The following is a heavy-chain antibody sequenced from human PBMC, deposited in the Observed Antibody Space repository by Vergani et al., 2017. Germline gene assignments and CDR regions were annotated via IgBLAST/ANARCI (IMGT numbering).Heavy chain of an antibody. Sequence: QVQLVESGGGVVQRGRSLRLSCATSGFTLSNYDMQWIRQGPGKGLEFVAFIQFDGSNQYYADSVKGRFTLSRDFSKNTLYMQMNSLRTDDTATYYCAKHFRSWGIDYWGQGTQVIVSS. CDR3: AKHFRSWGIDY. D-gene: IGHD3-10*01. V-gene: IGHV3-30*02. CDR2: IQFDGSNQ. J-gene: IGHJ4*02. CDR1: GFTLSNYD.